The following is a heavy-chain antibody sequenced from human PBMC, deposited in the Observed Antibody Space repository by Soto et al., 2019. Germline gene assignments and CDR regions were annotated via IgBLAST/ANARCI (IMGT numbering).Heavy chain of an antibody. Sequence: QVQLVESGGGVVQPGRSLRLSCAASGFTFSSYAMHWVRQAPGTGLEWVAVISYDGSNKYYADSVKGRFTISRDNSKNTLYLQMNSLRAEDTAVYYCARTGVGDDAFDIWGQGTMVTVSS. J-gene: IGHJ3*02. CDR3: ARTGVGDDAFDI. D-gene: IGHD7-27*01. CDR2: ISYDGSNK. CDR1: GFTFSSYA. V-gene: IGHV3-30-3*01.